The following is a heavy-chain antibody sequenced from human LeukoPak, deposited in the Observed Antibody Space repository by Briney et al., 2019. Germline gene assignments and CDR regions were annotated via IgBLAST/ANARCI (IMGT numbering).Heavy chain of an antibody. CDR1: GFTFSSYA. D-gene: IGHD2-2*01. Sequence: PGGSLRLSCAASGFTFSSYAMSWVRQAPGKGLEWVSVISGSGGSTYYADSVKGRFTISRDNSKNTLYLQMNSLRAEDTAVYYCAKECLYPSRVSSTSCYVGMDVWGQGTTVTVSS. J-gene: IGHJ6*02. CDR3: AKECLYPSRVSSTSCYVGMDV. CDR2: ISGSGGST. V-gene: IGHV3-23*01.